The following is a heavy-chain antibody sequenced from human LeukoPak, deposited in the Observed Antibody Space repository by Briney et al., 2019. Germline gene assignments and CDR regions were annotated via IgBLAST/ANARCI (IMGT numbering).Heavy chain of an antibody. CDR3: ARYCSSTSCLDVGVNYFHYGLDV. Sequence: ASVKVSCEASGYTFTNYVIYGVRQTPGQGLVWRGWISGFNGITNYAQNLQGRVTMTTETSTSTAYMELRSLRSDDTALYYCARYCSSTSCLDVGVNYFHYGLDVWGQGTTVTVSS. CDR1: GYTFTNYV. V-gene: IGHV1-18*01. D-gene: IGHD2-2*01. J-gene: IGHJ6*02. CDR2: ISGFNGIT.